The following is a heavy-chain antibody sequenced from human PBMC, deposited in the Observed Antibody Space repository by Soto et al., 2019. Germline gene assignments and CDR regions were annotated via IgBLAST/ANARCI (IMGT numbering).Heavy chain of an antibody. CDR1: GFTFSSYA. CDR2: ISYDGSNK. Sequence: GGSLRLSCAASGFTFSSYAMHWVRQAPGKGLEWVAVISYDGSNKYYADSVKGRFTISRDNSKNTLYLQMNSLRAEDTAVYYCASGVELGYCSGGSCYYFDYWGQGTLVTVSS. CDR3: ASGVELGYCSGGSCYYFDY. J-gene: IGHJ4*02. V-gene: IGHV3-30-3*01. D-gene: IGHD2-15*01.